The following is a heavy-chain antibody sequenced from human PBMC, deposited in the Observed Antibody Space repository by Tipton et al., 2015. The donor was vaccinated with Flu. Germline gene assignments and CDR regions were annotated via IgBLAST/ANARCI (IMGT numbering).Heavy chain of an antibody. CDR2: VFASGST. CDR1: GDSFTRYF. CDR3: ARLGGLWSGSSTSEFFDY. D-gene: IGHD3-3*01. V-gene: IGHV4-4*07. Sequence: TLSLTCNVSGDSFTRYFWSWIRQPAGKGLEWVGRVFASGSTHYNPSLKSRVTMSMDASKNQFSLKLRSVTAADTAIYYCARLGGLWSGSSTSEFFDYWGHGLLVTVSS. J-gene: IGHJ4*01.